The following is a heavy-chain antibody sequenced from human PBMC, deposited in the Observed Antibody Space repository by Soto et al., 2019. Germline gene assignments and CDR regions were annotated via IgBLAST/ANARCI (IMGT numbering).Heavy chain of an antibody. Sequence: PGGSLRLSCVDSGFTFSSYAVTWVRQAPGKGLEWVSAISGSGGSTYYADSVKGRFTISRDHSKDTLYLQMNSLRAEDTAVYYCAKETSSGSYGVYYGMDVWGQGTTVSVSS. CDR1: GFTFSSYA. J-gene: IGHJ6*02. D-gene: IGHD1-26*01. V-gene: IGHV3-23*01. CDR2: ISGSGGST. CDR3: AKETSSGSYGVYYGMDV.